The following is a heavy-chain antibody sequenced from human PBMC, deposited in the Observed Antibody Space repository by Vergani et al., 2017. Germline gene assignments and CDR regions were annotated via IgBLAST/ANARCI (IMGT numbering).Heavy chain of an antibody. Sequence: QVQLQQWGAGLLKPSETLSLTCAVYGGSFSGYYWSWLRQPPVQGLEWIGEITHSGSTNYHPSLKCRVTISVDQYKNQLALKLSSVTAADTAVYYCARGWLVVPAAPPLNAFDIWGQGTMVTVSS. J-gene: IGHJ3*02. CDR3: ARGWLVVPAAPPLNAFDI. V-gene: IGHV4-34*01. CDR1: GGSFSGYY. CDR2: ITHSGST. D-gene: IGHD2-2*01.